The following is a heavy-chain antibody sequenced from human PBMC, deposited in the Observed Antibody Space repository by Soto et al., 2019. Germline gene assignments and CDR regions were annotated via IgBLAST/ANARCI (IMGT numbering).Heavy chain of an antibody. CDR2: IIPIFGTA. J-gene: IGHJ5*02. Sequence: SVKVSCKASGGTFSSYAISWVRQAPGQGLGWMGGIIPIFGTANYAQKFQGRVTITADESTSTAYMELSSLRSEDTAVYYCARGATYYDILTGYPRVLRFDPWGQGTLVTVSS. CDR3: ARGATYYDILTGYPRVLRFDP. CDR1: GGTFSSYA. V-gene: IGHV1-69*13. D-gene: IGHD3-9*01.